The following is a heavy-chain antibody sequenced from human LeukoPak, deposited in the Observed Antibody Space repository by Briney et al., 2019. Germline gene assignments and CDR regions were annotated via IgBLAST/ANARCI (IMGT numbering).Heavy chain of an antibody. V-gene: IGHV4-38-2*02. Sequence: SETLSLTCTVSGYSISSGYYWGWIRQPPGKGLEWIGSIYHSGSTYYNPSLKSRVTISLDTSKNHFSLRLSSVTAADTAVYYCARRRRRLGNIVLLPAAALGQYYFDYWGQGTLVTVSS. CDR1: GYSISSGYY. D-gene: IGHD2-2*01. CDR2: IYHSGST. CDR3: ARRRRRLGNIVLLPAAALGQYYFDY. J-gene: IGHJ4*02.